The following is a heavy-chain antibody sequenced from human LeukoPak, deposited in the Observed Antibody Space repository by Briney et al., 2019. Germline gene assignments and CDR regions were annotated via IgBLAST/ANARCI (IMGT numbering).Heavy chain of an antibody. CDR3: ARHRFHDYGDLSTAFRYYVMDV. V-gene: IGHV4-4*07. D-gene: IGHD4-17*01. CDR2: IYTSGST. CDR1: GGSISSYY. Sequence: SETLSLTCTVSGGSISSYYWSWIRQPAGKGLEWIGRIYTSGSTNYNPSLKSRVTMSVDTSKNQFSLKLSSVTAADTAVYYCARHRFHDYGDLSTAFRYYVMDVWGQGTTVTVSS. J-gene: IGHJ6*02.